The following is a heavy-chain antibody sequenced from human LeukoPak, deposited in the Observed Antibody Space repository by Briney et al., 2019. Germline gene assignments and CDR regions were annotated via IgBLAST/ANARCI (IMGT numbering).Heavy chain of an antibody. J-gene: IGHJ6*03. CDR1: GYTFTNYY. CDR2: INPSGGST. Sequence: ASVKVSCKASGYTFTNYYIHWVRQAPGQGLECMGIINPSGGSTSYAQKFQGRVTMTRDTSTSTAYMELRSLRSDDTAVYYCARDLPRYCSGGSCYLAYYYYMDVWGKGTTVTVSS. V-gene: IGHV1-46*01. CDR3: ARDLPRYCSGGSCYLAYYYYMDV. D-gene: IGHD2-15*01.